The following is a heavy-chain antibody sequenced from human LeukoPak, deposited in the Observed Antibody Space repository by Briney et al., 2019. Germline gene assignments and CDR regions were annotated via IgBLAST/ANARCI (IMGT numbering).Heavy chain of an antibody. V-gene: IGHV3-23*01. J-gene: IGHJ4*02. CDR3: AKDGLVWFGELN. Sequence: PGGSLRLSCAASGFTFNTYAMSWVRQAPGKGLEWVSAISGSGGSTYYADSVKGRFTISRDNSKNTLYLQMNSLRAEDTAVYYCAKDGLVWFGELNLGQGTLVTVSS. D-gene: IGHD3-10*01. CDR2: ISGSGGST. CDR1: GFTFNTYA.